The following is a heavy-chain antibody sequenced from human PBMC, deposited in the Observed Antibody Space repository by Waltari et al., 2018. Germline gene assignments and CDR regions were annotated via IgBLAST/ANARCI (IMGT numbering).Heavy chain of an antibody. J-gene: IGHJ2*01. D-gene: IGHD3-22*01. V-gene: IGHV4-59*01. CDR3: ARRSPNSSGPIGSFDL. Sequence: QVQLQESGPGLVKPSETLSLTCTVSGGSISIYHWDWIRQPPGKGLEWIGYIHYSGSTSYNPSLKSGVNISVDTSKNQFSRRLRSVTAADTAVYYCARRSPNSSGPIGSFDLWGRGTLVTVSS. CDR2: IHYSGST. CDR1: GGSISIYH.